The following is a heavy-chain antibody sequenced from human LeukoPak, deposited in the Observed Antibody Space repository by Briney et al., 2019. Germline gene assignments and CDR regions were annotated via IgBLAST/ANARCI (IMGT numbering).Heavy chain of an antibody. V-gene: IGHV4-61*02. CDR2: IYTSGST. J-gene: IGHJ4*02. Sequence: SETLSLTCTVSGGSISSGSYYWSWIRQPAGKGLEWIGLIYTSGSTNYNPSLKSRVTISVDTSKNQFSLKLSSVTAADTAVYYCARAPPGGDYGDYRPFDYWGQGTLVTVSS. D-gene: IGHD4-17*01. CDR3: ARAPPGGDYGDYRPFDY. CDR1: GGSISSGSYY.